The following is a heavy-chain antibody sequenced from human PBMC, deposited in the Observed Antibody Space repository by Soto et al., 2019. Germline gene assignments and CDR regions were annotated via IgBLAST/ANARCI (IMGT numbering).Heavy chain of an antibody. Sequence: SGPTLVNPTQTLTLTCTLSGFSLSTTGEGVGWIRQPPGKALEWLALIYWDDDKRYSPSLRSRLTTTKDTSKNQVLLTMTNMDPVDTATYYCAHTIASFGSNYYFDYRGPGTLVTVSS. CDR3: AHTIASFGSNYYFDY. V-gene: IGHV2-5*02. CDR1: GFSLSTTGEG. J-gene: IGHJ4*02. D-gene: IGHD6-13*01. CDR2: IYWDDDK.